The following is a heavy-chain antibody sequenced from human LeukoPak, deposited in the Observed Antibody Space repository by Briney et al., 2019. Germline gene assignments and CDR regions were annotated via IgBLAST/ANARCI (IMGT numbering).Heavy chain of an antibody. D-gene: IGHD6-19*01. CDR1: GFTVSSNY. CDR2: FYSGGST. J-gene: IGHJ3*02. Sequence: PGGSLRLSCAASGFTVSSNYMNWVRQAPGKGLEWVSVFYSGGSTNYADSVKGRFTVSRDNSKNTLYLQMNSLRAEDTAVYYCARDPRSSGWSDAFDIWGQGTMVTVSS. CDR3: ARDPRSSGWSDAFDI. V-gene: IGHV3-53*05.